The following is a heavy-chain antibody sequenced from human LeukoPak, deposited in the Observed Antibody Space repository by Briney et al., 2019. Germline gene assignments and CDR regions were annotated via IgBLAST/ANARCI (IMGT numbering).Heavy chain of an antibody. CDR3: ARISSSNWYNERGAFDV. D-gene: IGHD6-13*01. CDR2: VCYTGST. J-gene: IGHJ3*01. Sequence: KPSETLSLTCTVSGGSISSYYWSWVRQPPGKGLEWIGFVCYTGSTNYSPSLKSRVTISVDTSKNQFSLKLRSVTAADTAVYYCARISSSNWYNERGAFDVWGQGTMVTVSS. CDR1: GGSISSYY. V-gene: IGHV4-59*01.